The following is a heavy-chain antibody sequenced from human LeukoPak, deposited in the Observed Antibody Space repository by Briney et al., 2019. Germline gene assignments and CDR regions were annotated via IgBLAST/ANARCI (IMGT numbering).Heavy chain of an antibody. D-gene: IGHD2-15*01. V-gene: IGHV3-23*01. CDR1: GFTFGSYA. CDR3: ARLATVVDPY. Sequence: GGSLRLSCAASGFTFGSYAMSWDRQAPGKGLEWVSSISGRGAGTYYADSVKGRFTISRDNSKNMLYLQLNSLRTEDTAVYYCARLATVVDPYWGQGALVTVSS. J-gene: IGHJ4*02. CDR2: ISGRGAGT.